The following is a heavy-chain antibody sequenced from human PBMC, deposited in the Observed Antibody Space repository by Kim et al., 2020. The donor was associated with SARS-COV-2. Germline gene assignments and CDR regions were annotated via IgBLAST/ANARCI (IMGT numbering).Heavy chain of an antibody. CDR1: GFTFSGSA. Sequence: GGSLRLSCAASGFTFSGSAMHWVRQASGKGLEWVGRIRSKANSYATAYAASVKGRFTISRDDSKNTAYLPMNSLKTEDTAVYYCTRQGYYYGSGSSGRVKLGVADYWGQGTLVTVSS. D-gene: IGHD3-10*01. V-gene: IGHV3-73*01. CDR2: IRSKANSYAT. CDR3: TRQGYYYGSGSSGRVKLGVADY. J-gene: IGHJ4*02.